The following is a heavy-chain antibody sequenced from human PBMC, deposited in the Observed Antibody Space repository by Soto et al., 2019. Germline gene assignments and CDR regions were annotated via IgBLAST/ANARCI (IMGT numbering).Heavy chain of an antibody. Sequence: QVQLVQSGAEVKKPGSSVKVSCEASGGTFSGHAISWVRQAPGQGPEWMGGLIPLFGTTQHAQNFQGRLTITADKSTSTAYMELTSLRFDDTAIYYCARGPNWGSRFASWGKGKLVNVSS. J-gene: IGHJ4*02. CDR2: LIPLFGTT. CDR1: GGTFSGHA. V-gene: IGHV1-69*06. CDR3: ARGPNWGSRFAS. D-gene: IGHD7-27*01.